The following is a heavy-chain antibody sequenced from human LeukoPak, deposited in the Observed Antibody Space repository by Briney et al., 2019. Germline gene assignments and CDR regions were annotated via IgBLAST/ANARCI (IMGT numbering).Heavy chain of an antibody. V-gene: IGHV3-74*01. CDR3: ARAPSEIGGYYPKYFRH. Sequence: GGSLRLSCAASGFTFSNYWMHWVRQAPGKGLVWVSRIKSDGSTRYADSVKGRFTISRDNAKNTVSLQMTSLRAEDTGVYYCARAPSEIGGYYPKYFRHWGQGTLVIVSS. CDR1: GFTFSNYW. D-gene: IGHD3-22*01. J-gene: IGHJ1*01. CDR2: IKSDGST.